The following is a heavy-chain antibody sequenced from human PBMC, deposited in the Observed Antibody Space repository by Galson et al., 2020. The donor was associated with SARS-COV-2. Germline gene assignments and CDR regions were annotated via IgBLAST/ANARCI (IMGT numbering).Heavy chain of an antibody. D-gene: IGHD4-17*01. J-gene: IGHJ6*02. CDR3: AKDKGGLRPNYYYYGMDV. CDR1: GFTFDDYA. CDR2: ISWNSGSI. V-gene: IGHV3-9*01. Sequence: GGSLRLSCAASGFTFDDYAMHWVRQAPGKGLEWVSGISWNSGSIGYADSVKGRFTISRDNAKNSLYLQMNSLRAEDTALYYCAKDKGGLRPNYYYYGMDVWGQGTTVTVSS.